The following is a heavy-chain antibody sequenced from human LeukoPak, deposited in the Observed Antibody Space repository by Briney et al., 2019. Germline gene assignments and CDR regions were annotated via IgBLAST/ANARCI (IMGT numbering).Heavy chain of an antibody. J-gene: IGHJ4*02. CDR2: VNNDGSST. CDR3: AKSIYDFWSGVDY. V-gene: IGHV3-74*01. CDR1: GFTFSTYW. D-gene: IGHD3-3*01. Sequence: GGSLRLSCAASGFTFSTYWMNWVRQAPGKGLVWVSRVNNDGSSTSYADSVKGRFTISRDNTKNTLYLQMNSLRAEDTAVYYCAKSIYDFWSGVDYWGQGTLVTVSS.